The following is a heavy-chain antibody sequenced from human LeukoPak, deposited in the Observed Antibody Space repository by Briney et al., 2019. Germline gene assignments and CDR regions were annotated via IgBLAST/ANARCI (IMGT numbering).Heavy chain of an antibody. CDR3: ARGGSYYPVEGFDY. Sequence: SQTLSLTCSISGDSFSSNSAAWNWIRQSPSRGLEWLGRTYYRSKWYNDYAVSVKSRITINPDTSKNRFSLQLNSVTPEDTAVYYCARGGSYYPVEGFDYWCQGTLVTVSS. CDR2: TYYRSKWYN. CDR1: GDSFSSNSAA. D-gene: IGHD1-26*01. V-gene: IGHV6-1*01. J-gene: IGHJ4*02.